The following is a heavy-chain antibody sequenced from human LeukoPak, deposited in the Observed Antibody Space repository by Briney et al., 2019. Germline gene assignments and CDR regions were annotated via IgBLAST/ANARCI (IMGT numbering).Heavy chain of an antibody. J-gene: IGHJ6*03. V-gene: IGHV3-30-3*01. Sequence: GGSLRLSCAASGFTFSNSAMHWVRQAPGKGLEWVALISYDGNNKYYADSVKGRFIISRDNSKNTLYLQMNSLRAEDAALYYCVTSGYSGYDFYPPPHYYYMDVWGKGTTVTVSS. CDR1: GFTFSNSA. D-gene: IGHD5-12*01. CDR3: VTSGYSGYDFYPPPHYYYMDV. CDR2: ISYDGNNK.